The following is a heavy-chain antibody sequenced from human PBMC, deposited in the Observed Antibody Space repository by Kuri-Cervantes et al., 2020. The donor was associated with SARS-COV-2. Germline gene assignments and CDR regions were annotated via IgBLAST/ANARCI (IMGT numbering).Heavy chain of an antibody. Sequence: GESLKISCAAPGFTFSSYSMNWVRQAPGKGLEWVSSISSSSSYIYYADSVKGRFTISRDNAKNSLYLQMNSLRAEDTAVYYCARDPPSPYCSGGSCRTDVWGQGTTVTVSS. V-gene: IGHV3-21*01. J-gene: IGHJ6*02. CDR1: GFTFSSYS. D-gene: IGHD2-15*01. CDR2: ISSSSSYI. CDR3: ARDPPSPYCSGGSCRTDV.